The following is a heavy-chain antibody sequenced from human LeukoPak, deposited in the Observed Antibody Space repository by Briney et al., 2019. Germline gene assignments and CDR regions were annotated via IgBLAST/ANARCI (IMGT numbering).Heavy chain of an antibody. CDR3: ANGYCSGGSCYSLFQH. Sequence: GSLRLSCAASGFTFSSYGMHWVRQAPGEGLEWVAVIWYDGSNKYYADSVKGRFTISRDNSKNTLYLQMNSLRAEDTAVYYCANGYCSGGSCYSLFQHWGQGTLVTVSS. CDR1: GFTFSSYG. V-gene: IGHV3-33*06. CDR2: IWYDGSNK. J-gene: IGHJ1*01. D-gene: IGHD2-15*01.